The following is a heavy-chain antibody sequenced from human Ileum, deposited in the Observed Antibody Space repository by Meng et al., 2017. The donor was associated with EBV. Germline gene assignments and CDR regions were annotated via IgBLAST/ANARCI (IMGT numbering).Heavy chain of an antibody. D-gene: IGHD1-14*01. CDR3: ARDPTGGEDHQRV. Sequence: QVWSPDSGPGLIKPSGTLSLTFAVSGGSISSSNWWSWVRQPPGKGLEWIGKIYHSGITIYNPSLKSRVTMSVDNSKNQFSLKLNSMTAADTAVYYCARDPTGGEDHQRVWGQGTLVTVSS. J-gene: IGHJ4*02. CDR1: GGSISSSNW. V-gene: IGHV4-4*02. CDR2: IYHSGIT.